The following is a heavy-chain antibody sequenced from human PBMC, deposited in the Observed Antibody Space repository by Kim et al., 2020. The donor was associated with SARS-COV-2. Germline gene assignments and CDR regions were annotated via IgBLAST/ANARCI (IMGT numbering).Heavy chain of an antibody. CDR3: ARRKTYYYGSGSYYDY. V-gene: IGHV3-21*01. J-gene: IGHJ4*02. D-gene: IGHD3-10*01. Sequence: SVKGRFTISRDNAKNSLYLQMNSLRAEDTAVYYCARRKTYYYGSGSYYDYWGQGTLVTVSS.